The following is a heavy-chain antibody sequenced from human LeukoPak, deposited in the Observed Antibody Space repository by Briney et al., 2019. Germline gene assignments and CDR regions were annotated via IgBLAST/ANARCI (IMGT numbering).Heavy chain of an antibody. D-gene: IGHD3-22*01. Sequence: GGSLRLSCAASGFTFSSYSMNWVRQAPGKGLEWVSSISSSSSYIYYADSVKGRFTISRDNAKNSLYLQMNSLRAEDTAVYYCATLPYDSSGRNDYWGQGTLVTVSS. V-gene: IGHV3-21*01. CDR2: ISSSSSYI. J-gene: IGHJ4*02. CDR3: ATLPYDSSGRNDY. CDR1: GFTFSSYS.